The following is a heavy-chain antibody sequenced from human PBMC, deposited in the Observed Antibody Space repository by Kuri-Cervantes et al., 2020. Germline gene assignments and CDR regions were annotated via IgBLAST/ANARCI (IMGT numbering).Heavy chain of an antibody. CDR3: ARDRWNDLFAWFDP. Sequence: GESLKISCAAPGFTFSSYAMHWVRQAPGKGLEWVAVISYDGSNKYYADSVKGRFTISRDNSKNTLYLQMNGLRAEDTAVYYCARDRWNDLFAWFDPWGQGTLVTVSS. CDR2: ISYDGSNK. D-gene: IGHD1-1*01. CDR1: GFTFSSYA. V-gene: IGHV3-30-3*01. J-gene: IGHJ5*02.